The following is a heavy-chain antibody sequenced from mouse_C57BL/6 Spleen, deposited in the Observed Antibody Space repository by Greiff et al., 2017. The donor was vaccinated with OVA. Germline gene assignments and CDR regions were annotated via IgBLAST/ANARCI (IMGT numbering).Heavy chain of an antibody. J-gene: IGHJ3*01. Sequence: EVKLEESGPGLVKPSQSLSLTCSVTGYSITSGYYWNWIRQFPGNKLEWMGYISYDGSNNYNPSLKNRISITRDTSKNQFFLKLNSVTTEDTATYYGAGGGYDYGYWGQGTLVTVSA. V-gene: IGHV3-6*01. CDR1: GYSITSGYY. CDR3: AGGGYDYGY. D-gene: IGHD2-4*01. CDR2: ISYDGSN.